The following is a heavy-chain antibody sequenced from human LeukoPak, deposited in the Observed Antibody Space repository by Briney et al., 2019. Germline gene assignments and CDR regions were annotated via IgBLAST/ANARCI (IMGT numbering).Heavy chain of an antibody. V-gene: IGHV3-11*03. CDR3: ARWTWGVAAAGDDAFDI. CDR2: ISSSSYT. J-gene: IGHJ3*02. D-gene: IGHD6-13*01. Sequence: GGSLRLSCAASGFTFSDYYMSWIRQAPGKGLEWVSYISSSSYTNYADSVKGRFTISRDNAKNSLYLQMNSLRAEDTAVYYCARWTWGVAAAGDDAFDIWGQGTMVTVSS. CDR1: GFTFSDYY.